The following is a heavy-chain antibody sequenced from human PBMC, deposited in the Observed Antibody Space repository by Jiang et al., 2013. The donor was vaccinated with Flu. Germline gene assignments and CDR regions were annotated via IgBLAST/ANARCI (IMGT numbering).Heavy chain of an antibody. CDR1: GFTFSSYG. J-gene: IGHJ2*01. D-gene: IGHD5-12*01. CDR2: ISYDGSNK. Sequence: VQLLESGGGVVQPGRSLRLSCAASGFTFSSYGMHWVRQAPGKGLEWVAVISYDGSNKYYADSVKGRFTISRDNSKNTLYLQMNSLRAEDTAVYYCAKGSEPSGYSNWYFDLWGLAPWSLSPQ. V-gene: IGHV3-30*18. CDR3: AKGSEPSGYSNWYFDL.